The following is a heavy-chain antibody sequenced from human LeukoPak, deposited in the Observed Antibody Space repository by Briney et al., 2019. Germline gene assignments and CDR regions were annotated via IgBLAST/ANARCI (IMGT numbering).Heavy chain of an antibody. CDR3: VKDHRDSGNYYYYYGMDV. V-gene: IGHV3-33*06. D-gene: IGHD1-26*01. CDR1: GFTFSNYG. Sequence: PGGSLRLSCAASGFTFSNYGMHWVRQAPGKGLEWVALIWYDGSNKYYTDSVKGRLTISRDNSKNTPYLQMDSLRAEDTAVYACVKDHRDSGNYYYYYGMDVWGQGTTVAVSS. CDR2: IWYDGSNK. J-gene: IGHJ6*02.